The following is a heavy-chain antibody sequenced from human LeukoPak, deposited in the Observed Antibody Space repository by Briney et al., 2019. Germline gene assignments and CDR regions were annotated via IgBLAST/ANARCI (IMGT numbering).Heavy chain of an antibody. CDR3: ARQVTMVRGVIIPLHYFDY. CDR1: GYSFTSYW. Sequence: GESLKISCKGSGYSFTSYWIGWVRQMPGKGLEWMGIIYPGDSDTRYSPSFQGQVTISADKPISTAYLQWSSLKASDTAMYYCARQVTMVRGVIIPLHYFDYWGQGTLVTVSS. V-gene: IGHV5-51*01. D-gene: IGHD3-10*01. J-gene: IGHJ4*02. CDR2: IYPGDSDT.